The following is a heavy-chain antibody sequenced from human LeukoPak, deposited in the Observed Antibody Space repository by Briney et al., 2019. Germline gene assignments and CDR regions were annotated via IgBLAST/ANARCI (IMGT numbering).Heavy chain of an antibody. CDR1: GFTFSSYG. Sequence: PGGSLRLSCPPSGFTFSSYGMHWVRQAPGKGLEGVAVIWYDGSNKYYADSVQGRFTISRDNSKNSLYLQMNSLRAEDTAVYYCAKEMGTIVVVPAALDYWGQGTLVTVSS. D-gene: IGHD2-2*01. CDR2: IWYDGSNK. CDR3: AKEMGTIVVVPAALDY. V-gene: IGHV3-33*06. J-gene: IGHJ4*02.